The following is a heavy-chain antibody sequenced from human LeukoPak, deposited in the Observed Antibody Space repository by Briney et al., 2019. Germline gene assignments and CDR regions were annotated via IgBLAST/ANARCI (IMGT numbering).Heavy chain of an antibody. J-gene: IGHJ6*03. Sequence: KPSETLSLTCTVSGGSISSHYWSWIRQPPGKGLEWIGYIYYSGSTNYNPSLKSRVTISVDTSKNQFYLKLSSVTAADTAVYYCAGRYSPSFVPVYYYMDVWGKGTTVTVSS. D-gene: IGHD6-6*01. CDR3: AGRYSPSFVPVYYYMDV. CDR1: GGSISSHY. CDR2: IYYSGST. V-gene: IGHV4-59*11.